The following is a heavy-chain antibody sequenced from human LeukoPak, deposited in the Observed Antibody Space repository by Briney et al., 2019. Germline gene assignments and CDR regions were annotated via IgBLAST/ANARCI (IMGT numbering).Heavy chain of an antibody. CDR1: GFTFSDYY. J-gene: IGHJ6*03. CDR3: ARVREGYYGSGSSLSANYYYYYMDV. V-gene: IGHV3-11*01. D-gene: IGHD3-10*01. Sequence: PGGSLRLSCAASGFTFSDYYMSWIRQAPGKGLEWVSYISSSGSTIYYADSVKGRFTISRDNAKNSLYLQMNSLRAEDTAVYYCARVREGYYGSGSSLSANYYYYYMDVWGKGTTVTISS. CDR2: ISSSGSTI.